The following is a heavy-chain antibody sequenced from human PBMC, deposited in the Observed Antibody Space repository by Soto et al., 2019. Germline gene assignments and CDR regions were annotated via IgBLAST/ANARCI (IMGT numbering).Heavy chain of an antibody. CDR1: GFTFSSYD. CDR2: ISYDVSNK. D-gene: IGHD3-22*01. V-gene: IGHV3-30*18. J-gene: IGHJ3*02. CDR3: AKDGPYDTTPGAFDI. Sequence: QVQLVESGGGVVQPGRSLRLSCAASGFTFSSYDMHWVRQAPGKGLEWVAVISYDVSNKYYADSVKGRFTISRDNSKNTLYLQRDSLRAADTAVYYCAKDGPYDTTPGAFDIWGQGTRVTVSS.